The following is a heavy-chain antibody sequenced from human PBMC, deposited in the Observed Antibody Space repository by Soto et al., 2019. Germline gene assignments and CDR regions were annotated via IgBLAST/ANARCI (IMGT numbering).Heavy chain of an antibody. Sequence: SETLSLTCTVSDDSITTSSYYWGWIRQPPGKGLEWIGSIYYSGSTNYNPSLKSRVTMSVDTSKNQFSLKLSSVTAADTAVYYCARARSMVGATWLDFWGQGTLVTVSS. D-gene: IGHD1-26*01. J-gene: IGHJ4*02. CDR2: IYYSGST. V-gene: IGHV4-39*07. CDR1: DDSITTSSYY. CDR3: ARARSMVGATWLDF.